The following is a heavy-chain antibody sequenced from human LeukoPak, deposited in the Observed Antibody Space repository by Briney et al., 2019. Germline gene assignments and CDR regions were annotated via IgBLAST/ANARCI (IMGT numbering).Heavy chain of an antibody. Sequence: GGSLRLSCAVSGFTFSDYYMSWIRQAPGKGLGWVSYISSSGSTIYYADSVKGRFTISRDNAKNSLYLQMNSLRVEDMAVYYCARQTGNENFDYWGQGTLLIVSS. CDR3: ARQTGNENFDY. V-gene: IGHV3-11*04. CDR1: GFTFSDYY. J-gene: IGHJ4*02. CDR2: ISSSGSTI. D-gene: IGHD1-1*01.